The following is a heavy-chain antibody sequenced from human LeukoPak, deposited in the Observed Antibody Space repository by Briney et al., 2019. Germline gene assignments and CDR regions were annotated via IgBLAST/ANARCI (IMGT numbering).Heavy chain of an antibody. J-gene: IGHJ4*02. CDR3: ARDRTMVRGVPAFDY. V-gene: IGHV3-66*01. Sequence: GGTLRLSCAASGFTVSSIYMIWVRQAPGKGLEWVSVIYSGGSTYYADSVKGRFTISRDNSKNTLYLQMNSLRAEDTAVYYCARDRTMVRGVPAFDYWGQGTLVTVSS. CDR1: GFTVSSIY. D-gene: IGHD3-10*01. CDR2: IYSGGST.